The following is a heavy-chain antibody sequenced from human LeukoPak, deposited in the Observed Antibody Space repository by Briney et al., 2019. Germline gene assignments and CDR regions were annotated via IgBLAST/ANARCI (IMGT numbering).Heavy chain of an antibody. CDR1: RFTVSDNY. CDR3: ARDAPQVPAAGVLAS. Sequence: PGGSLRLSCAASRFTVSDNYMSWVRQAPGKGLEWVSVMYSGGDTYYADSVKGRFTFSRDISKNTLYLQMNGLRTEDTAMYYCARDAPQVPAAGVLASWGQGTLVTVSS. V-gene: IGHV3-53*01. D-gene: IGHD6-13*01. CDR2: MYSGGDT. J-gene: IGHJ5*02.